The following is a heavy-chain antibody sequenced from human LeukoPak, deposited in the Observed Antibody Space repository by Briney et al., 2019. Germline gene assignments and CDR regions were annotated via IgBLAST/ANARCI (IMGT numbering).Heavy chain of an antibody. V-gene: IGHV4-34*01. CDR2: INHSGST. D-gene: IGHD3-9*01. CDR3: ARTSYDILTGYFNNWFDP. CDR1: GGSFSGYY. J-gene: IGHJ5*02. Sequence: SETLSLTCAVYGGSFSGYYWSWIRQPPGKGLEWIGEINHSGSTNYNPSLKSRVTISVDTSKNQFSLKLSSVTAADTAVYYCARTSYDILTGYFNNWFDPWGQGTLVTVSS.